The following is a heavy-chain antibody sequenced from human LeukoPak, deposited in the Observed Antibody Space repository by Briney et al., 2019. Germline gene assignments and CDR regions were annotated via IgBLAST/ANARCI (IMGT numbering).Heavy chain of an antibody. Sequence: SETLSLTCTVSGGSISSYYWSWIRQPAGKGLEWIGRIYTSGSTNYNPSLKSRVTMSVDTSKNHFSLKLSSVTAADTAVYYCVRDLLSIYWFDPWGPGTLVTVSS. J-gene: IGHJ5*02. D-gene: IGHD3-16*02. V-gene: IGHV4-4*07. CDR3: VRDLLSIYWFDP. CDR1: GGSISSYY. CDR2: IYTSGST.